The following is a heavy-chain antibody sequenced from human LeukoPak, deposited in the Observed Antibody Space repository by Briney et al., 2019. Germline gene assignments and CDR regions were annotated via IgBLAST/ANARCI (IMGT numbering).Heavy chain of an antibody. D-gene: IGHD3-22*01. CDR3: ATLDSSGYYTAWYFDY. CDR2: IYPNTGGT. J-gene: IGHJ4*02. CDR1: GYTFTDYY. V-gene: IGHV1-2*02. Sequence: ASVKVSCKASGYTFTDYYIHWVRQAPGQGLECMGWIYPNTGGTNYAQKFQGRVTMTRDTSISTAYMELSRLRSDDTAMYYCATLDSSGYYTAWYFDYWGQGTLVTVSS.